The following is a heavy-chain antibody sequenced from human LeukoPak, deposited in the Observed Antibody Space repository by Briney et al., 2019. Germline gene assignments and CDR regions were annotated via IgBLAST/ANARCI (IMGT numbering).Heavy chain of an antibody. J-gene: IGHJ6*03. Sequence: ASVKVSCKASGGTFSSYAISWVRQAPGQGLEWMGGIIPIFGTANYAQKFQGRVTITADESTSTAYMELSSLRSEDTAVYYCARGGTTVSGNWPRYYYYYYMDVWGKGTTVTVSS. V-gene: IGHV1-69*01. CDR3: ARGGTTVSGNWPRYYYYYYMDV. D-gene: IGHD4-11*01. CDR2: IIPIFGTA. CDR1: GGTFSSYA.